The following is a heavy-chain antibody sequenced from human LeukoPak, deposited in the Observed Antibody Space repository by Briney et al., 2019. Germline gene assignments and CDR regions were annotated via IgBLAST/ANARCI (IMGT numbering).Heavy chain of an antibody. CDR1: GGSFSGYY. D-gene: IGHD1-1*01. CDR2: INHSGST. CDR3: ARGGRAVYKRRFDP. V-gene: IGHV4-34*01. Sequence: SETLSLTCAVYGGSFSGYYWSWIRQPPGKGLEWIGEINHSGSTNYNPSLKSRVTISVDTSKNQFSLKLSSVTAADTAVYYCARGGRAVYKRRFDPWGQGTLVTVSS. J-gene: IGHJ5*02.